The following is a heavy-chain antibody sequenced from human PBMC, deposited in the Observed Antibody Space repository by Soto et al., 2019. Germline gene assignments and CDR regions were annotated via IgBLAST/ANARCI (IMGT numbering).Heavy chain of an antibody. Sequence: SETLSLTCTVSGGSISSGGYNWSWIRQHPGKGLEWIGYIYYSGSTYYNPSLKSRVTISVDASKNQFSLKLSTVTAADTAVYYCASARSLASCVCSYYYGMDLWGQGTPVTVSS. CDR3: ASARSLASCVCSYYYGMDL. CDR2: IYYSGST. CDR1: GGSISSGGYN. D-gene: IGHD2-15*01. V-gene: IGHV4-31*03. J-gene: IGHJ6*02.